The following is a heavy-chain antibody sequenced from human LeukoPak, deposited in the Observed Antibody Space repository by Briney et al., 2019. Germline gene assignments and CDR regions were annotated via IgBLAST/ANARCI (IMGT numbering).Heavy chain of an antibody. CDR2: ISGSGGST. J-gene: IGHJ4*02. CDR3: AKGDDVIQLWSVVWFDY. Sequence: PGGSLRLSCAASGSTFSSYGMSWVRQAPGKGLEWVSAISGSGGSTYYADSVKGRFTISRDNSKNTLYLQMNSLRAEDTAVYYCAKGDDVIQLWSVVWFDYWGQGTLVTVSS. V-gene: IGHV3-23*01. D-gene: IGHD5-18*01. CDR1: GSTFSSYG.